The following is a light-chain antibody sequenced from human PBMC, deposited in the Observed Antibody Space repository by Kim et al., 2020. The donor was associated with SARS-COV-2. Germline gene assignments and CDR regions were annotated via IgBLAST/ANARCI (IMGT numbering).Light chain of an antibody. V-gene: IGLV1-44*01. CDR2: SNN. CDR1: ISNIGTNT. CDR3: TAWDGSLNGWV. Sequence: ELTQPPSASGTPGQRVTISCSGSISNIGTNTVNWYRHLPGTAPKLLVYSNNNRPSGVPDRFSGSKSGTSASLAISGLQSDDESDYYCTAWDGSLNGWVFGGGTQLTVL. J-gene: IGLJ3*02.